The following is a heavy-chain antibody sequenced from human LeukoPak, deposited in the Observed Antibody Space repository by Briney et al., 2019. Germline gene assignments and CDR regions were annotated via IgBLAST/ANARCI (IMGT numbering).Heavy chain of an antibody. CDR2: ISDSGGNT. V-gene: IGHV3-23*01. CDR1: GFTFNSYA. D-gene: IGHD3/OR15-3a*01. J-gene: IGHJ4*02. CDR3: ARDLEIGLISYFDY. Sequence: GGSLRLSCAASGFTFNSYAMSWVRQAPWERLQWVSGISDSGGNTYYADSVRGRFTISRDNSKNTLYLQMNSLRAEDTAVYYCARDLEIGLISYFDYWGQGTLVTVSS.